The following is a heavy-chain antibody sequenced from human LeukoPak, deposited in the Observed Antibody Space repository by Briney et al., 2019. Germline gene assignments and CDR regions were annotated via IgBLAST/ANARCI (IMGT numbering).Heavy chain of an antibody. D-gene: IGHD3-3*01. J-gene: IGHJ6*02. CDR1: GYTFTSYD. CDR3: ARTAFGIFGVVSPDYYGMDV. V-gene: IGHV1-8*01. CDR2: MNPNSGNT. Sequence: ASVKVSCKASGYTFTSYDINWVRQATGQGLEWMGWMNPNSGNTGYAQKFQGRVTVTRNTSISTAYMELSSLRAEDTAVYYCARTAFGIFGVVSPDYYGMDVWGQGTTVTVSS.